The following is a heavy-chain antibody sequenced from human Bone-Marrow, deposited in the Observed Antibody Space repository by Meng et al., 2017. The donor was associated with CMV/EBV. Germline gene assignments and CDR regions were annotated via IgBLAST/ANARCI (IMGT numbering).Heavy chain of an antibody. Sequence: GESLKISCAASGFTFSSHWMCWVRQAPGKGLEWVANRKADGSEKYYVDSVKGRFTVSRDNAKNSLYLQMNSLRAEDTAVYYCACNSGDCWGQGTLVTVSS. D-gene: IGHD3-10*01. CDR3: ACNSGDC. V-gene: IGHV3-7*01. CDR2: RKADGSEK. J-gene: IGHJ4*02. CDR1: GFTFSSHW.